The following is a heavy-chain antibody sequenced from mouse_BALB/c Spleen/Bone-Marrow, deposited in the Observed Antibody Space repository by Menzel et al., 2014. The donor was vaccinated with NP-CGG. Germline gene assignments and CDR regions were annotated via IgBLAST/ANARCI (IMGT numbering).Heavy chain of an antibody. CDR1: GFNIKDTY. D-gene: IGHD1-1*01. J-gene: IGHJ3*01. CDR2: IDPANGNT. Sequence: EVQLQQSGAELVKPGASVKLSCTASGFNIKDTYMHWVKQRPEQGLEWIGRIDPANGNTKYDPKFQGKATITADTSSNTAYLQLISLTSEDTAVYYCASYYYGSSSFAYWGQGTMVTVSA. CDR3: ASYYYGSSSFAY. V-gene: IGHV14-3*02.